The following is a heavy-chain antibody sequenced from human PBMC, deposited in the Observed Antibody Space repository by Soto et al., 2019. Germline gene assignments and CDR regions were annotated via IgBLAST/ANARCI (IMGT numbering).Heavy chain of an antibody. Sequence: QVPLVQSGAEVKKPGASVKVSCKASGSTFTSFYIYWVRQAHGQGLEWMGIINPSGGSTNYAQKFQGRVIVTRDTSTSTVYMELSSLKSEDTAVYYCARNLAAGDYWGQGTLVTVSS. CDR2: INPSGGST. CDR3: ARNLAAGDY. J-gene: IGHJ4*02. V-gene: IGHV1-46*01. D-gene: IGHD6-13*01. CDR1: GSTFTSFY.